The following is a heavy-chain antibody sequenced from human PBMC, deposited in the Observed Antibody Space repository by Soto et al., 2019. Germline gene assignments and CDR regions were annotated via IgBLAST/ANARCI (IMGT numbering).Heavy chain of an antibody. CDR2: INPNSGGT. Sequence: ASVKVSCKASGYTFTAYYMHWVRQAPGQGLEWMGWINPNSGGTNYAQKFQGRLTMTRDTSISTAYMELSRLRSDDTAVYYCARGLRGSYYKNFDYWGQGTLVTASS. CDR3: ARGLRGSYYKNFDY. V-gene: IGHV1-2*02. D-gene: IGHD1-26*01. J-gene: IGHJ4*02. CDR1: GYTFTAYY.